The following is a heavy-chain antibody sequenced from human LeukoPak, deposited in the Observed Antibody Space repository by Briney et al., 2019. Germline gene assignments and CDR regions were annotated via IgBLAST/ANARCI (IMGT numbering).Heavy chain of an antibody. J-gene: IGHJ6*03. CDR3: ARGSRPYYYYYYMDV. V-gene: IGHV4-38-2*02. CDR1: GYSISSGYY. Sequence: PSETLSLTCTVSGYSISSGYYWGWIRQPPGKGLEWIGSIYHSGSTYYNPSLKSRVTISVDTSKNQFSLKLSSVTVADTAVYYCARGSRPYYYYYYMDVWGKGTTVTVSS. CDR2: IYHSGST.